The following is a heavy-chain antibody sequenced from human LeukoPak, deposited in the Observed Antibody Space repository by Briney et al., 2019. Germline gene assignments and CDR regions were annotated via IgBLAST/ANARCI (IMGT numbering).Heavy chain of an antibody. Sequence: ASVKVSCKASGGTFSSYGISWVRQAPGQGLEWMGWISAYNGNTNYAQKLQGRVTMTTDTSTSTAYMELRSLRSDDTAVYYCARDFPAGQQPDYWGQGTLVTVSS. J-gene: IGHJ4*02. CDR2: ISAYNGNT. CDR3: ARDFPAGQQPDY. V-gene: IGHV1-18*01. CDR1: GGTFSSYG. D-gene: IGHD6-13*01.